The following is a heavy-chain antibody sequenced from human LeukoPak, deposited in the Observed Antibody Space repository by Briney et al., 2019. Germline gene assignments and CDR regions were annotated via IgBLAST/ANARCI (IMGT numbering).Heavy chain of an antibody. CDR3: ARGPLPSSNYGYYYYYYMDV. CDR1: GYTFTSYD. V-gene: IGHV1-8*03. J-gene: IGHJ6*03. D-gene: IGHD4-11*01. CDR2: MNPNSGNT. Sequence: ASVKVSCKASGYTFTSYDINWVRQATGQGREWMGWMNPNSGNTGYAQKFQGRVTITRNTSLSTAYMELSSLRSEDTAAYYCARGPLPSSNYGYYYYYYMDVWGKGTTVTVSS.